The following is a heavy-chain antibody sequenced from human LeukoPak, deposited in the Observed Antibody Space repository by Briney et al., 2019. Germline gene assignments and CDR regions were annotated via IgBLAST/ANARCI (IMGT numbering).Heavy chain of an antibody. CDR2: ISSSSGII. Sequence: GGSLRLSCAASGFTFSGYSMNWVRQAPGKGLEWISYISSSSGIIHYADSVKGRFTISRDNAKNSLYLQMNSLRAEDTAVYYCARDLMVRGIGDYWGQGTLVTVSS. J-gene: IGHJ4*02. CDR3: ARDLMVRGIGDY. CDR1: GFTFSGYS. V-gene: IGHV3-48*04. D-gene: IGHD3-10*01.